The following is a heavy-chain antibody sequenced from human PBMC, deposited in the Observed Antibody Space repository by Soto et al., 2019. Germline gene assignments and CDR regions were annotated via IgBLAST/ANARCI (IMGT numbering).Heavy chain of an antibody. CDR3: ARDVYDARSGYNSP. CDR2: ISGSGGST. V-gene: IGHV3-23*01. D-gene: IGHD3-22*01. J-gene: IGHJ5*02. CDR1: GYTFSSNA. Sequence: GGSLRLSCAASGYTFSSNAMSWVRQASGKGLEWVSGISGSGGSTYSADSVRGRFIISRDNPTNTLFLQMDSLRAEDTAVYYCARDVYDARSGYNSPWGPGTLVTVS.